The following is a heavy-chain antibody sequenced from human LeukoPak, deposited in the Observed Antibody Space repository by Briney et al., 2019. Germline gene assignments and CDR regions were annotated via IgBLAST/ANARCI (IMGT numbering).Heavy chain of an antibody. CDR2: IFGSGVST. CDR3: AKTTTGYSSGRYPGWPVDY. CDR1: GFTFSSDA. Sequence: GGSLRLSCAASGFTFSSDAMYWVRQAPGKGLEWVSGIFGSGVSTHYADSVKGRFTISRDNSENTVYLQMTSLRAEDTAVYYCAKTTTGYSSGRYPGWPVDYWGQGTLVTVSS. V-gene: IGHV3-23*01. J-gene: IGHJ4*02. D-gene: IGHD6-19*01.